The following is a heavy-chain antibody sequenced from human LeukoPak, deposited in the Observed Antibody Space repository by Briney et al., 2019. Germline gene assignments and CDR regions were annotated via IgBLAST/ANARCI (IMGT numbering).Heavy chain of an antibody. Sequence: ASVKVSCKASGYTFTSYYMHWVRQAPGQGLEWMGIINPSGGSTSYAQKFQGRVTITADESTSTAYMELSSLRSEDTAVYYCARERRITMVRGVPNWFDPWGQGTLVTVSS. CDR1: GYTFTSYY. CDR3: ARERRITMVRGVPNWFDP. V-gene: IGHV1-46*01. J-gene: IGHJ5*02. CDR2: INPSGGST. D-gene: IGHD3-10*01.